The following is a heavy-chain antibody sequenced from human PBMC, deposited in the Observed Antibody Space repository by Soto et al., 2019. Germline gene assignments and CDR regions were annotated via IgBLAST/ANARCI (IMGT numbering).Heavy chain of an antibody. D-gene: IGHD4-17*01. CDR2: VIPVFGTA. CDR1: GGTFSSSA. CDR3: AREGYGDYGYYYYGMAG. V-gene: IGHV1-69*12. Sequence: QVPLVQSGAEVKKPGSSVKVSCKASGGTFSSSAISWVRPAPGQGLEWMGGVIPVFGTANYAQKFQGRVTITADESTRTAYMGLSSLRSEDTAVYYCAREGYGDYGYYYYGMAGWGQGTTVTVSS. J-gene: IGHJ6*02.